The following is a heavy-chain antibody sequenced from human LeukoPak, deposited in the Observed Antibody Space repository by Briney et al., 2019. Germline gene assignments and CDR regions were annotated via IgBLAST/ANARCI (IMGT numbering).Heavy chain of an antibody. Sequence: ASVKVSCKASGYTFTSYDINWVRQATGQGLEWMGWMNPNSGNTGYAQKFQGRVTMTRNTSICTAYMELSSLRSEDTAVYYCARGSGYCSGGSCYVNWFDPWGQGTLVTVSS. CDR3: ARGSGYCSGGSCYVNWFDP. CDR2: MNPNSGNT. V-gene: IGHV1-8*01. D-gene: IGHD2-15*01. J-gene: IGHJ5*02. CDR1: GYTFTSYD.